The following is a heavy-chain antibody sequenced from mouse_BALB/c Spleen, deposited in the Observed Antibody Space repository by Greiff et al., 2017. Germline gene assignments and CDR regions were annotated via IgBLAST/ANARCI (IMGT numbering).Heavy chain of an antibody. CDR1: GFNIKDYY. D-gene: IGHD2-4*01. Sequence: EVKLMESGAELVRPGALVKLSCKASGFNIKDYYMHWVKQRPEQGLEWIGWIDPENGNTIYDPKFQGKASITADTSSNTAYLQLSSLTSEDTAVYYCARNTMITWFAYWGQGTLVTVSA. V-gene: IGHV14-1*02. CDR2: IDPENGNT. CDR3: ARNTMITWFAY. J-gene: IGHJ3*01.